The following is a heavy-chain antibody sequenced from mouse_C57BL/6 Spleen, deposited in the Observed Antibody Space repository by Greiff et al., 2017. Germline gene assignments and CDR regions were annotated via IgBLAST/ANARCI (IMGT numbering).Heavy chain of an antibody. CDR3: ARSSSVHYFDY. CDR1: GYTFTSYW. Sequence: QVQLQQSGAELVKPGASVKLSCKASGYTFTSYWMHWVKQRPGQGLEWIGMIHPNSGSTNYNEKFKSKATLTVDKSSSTAYMQLSSLTSEDSAVYYCARSSSVHYFDYWGQGTTLTVSS. D-gene: IGHD3-2*02. J-gene: IGHJ2*01. CDR2: IHPNSGST. V-gene: IGHV1-64*01.